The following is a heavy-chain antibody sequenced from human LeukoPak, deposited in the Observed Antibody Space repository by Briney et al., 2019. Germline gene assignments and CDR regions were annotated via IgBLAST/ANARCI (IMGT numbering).Heavy chain of an antibody. CDR1: GFTFSSYD. CDR3: ARAKSSGWPVDY. CDR2: IGTAGDT. J-gene: IGHJ4*02. Sequence: PGGSLRLSCAASGFTFSSYDMHWVRQATGKGLEWVSAIGTAGDTYYPGSVKGRFTISRENAKNSLYLQMNSLRAGDTAVYYCARAKSSGWPVDYWGQGTLVIVSS. D-gene: IGHD6-19*01. V-gene: IGHV3-13*01.